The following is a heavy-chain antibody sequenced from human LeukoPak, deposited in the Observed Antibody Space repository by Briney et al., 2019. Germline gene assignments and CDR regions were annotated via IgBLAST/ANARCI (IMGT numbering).Heavy chain of an antibody. D-gene: IGHD3-3*01. CDR1: GGSISSSNW. CDR3: ARDDDFWSGLYFDY. Sequence: PSETLSLTCAVSGGSISSSNWWSWVRQPPGKWLECIGEIYHSGSANYNPSLKSRVTISVDKSKNQFSLKLSSVTAADTAVYYCARDDDFWSGLYFDYWGQGTLVTVSS. CDR2: IYHSGSA. V-gene: IGHV4-4*02. J-gene: IGHJ4*02.